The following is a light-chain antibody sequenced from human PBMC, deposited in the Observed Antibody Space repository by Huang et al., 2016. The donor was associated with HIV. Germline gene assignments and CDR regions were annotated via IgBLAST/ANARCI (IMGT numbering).Light chain of an antibody. Sequence: EIVMTQSPATLSVSPGESATLSCRASQTVSSNLAWYKQKPGQAPRLLIYDASTRATGTPARFSGTGSGTEFTLTVSSLQSEDFAIYYCQQYDSWPPAPSFGGGTKVEIK. CDR2: DAS. CDR1: QTVSSN. J-gene: IGKJ4*01. V-gene: IGKV3-15*01. CDR3: QQYDSWPPAPS.